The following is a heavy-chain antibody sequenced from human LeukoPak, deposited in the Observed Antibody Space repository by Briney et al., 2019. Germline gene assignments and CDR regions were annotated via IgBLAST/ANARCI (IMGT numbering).Heavy chain of an antibody. CDR1: GFTFSTYN. J-gene: IGHJ4*02. CDR3: AKVAFSDTFYFDY. V-gene: IGHV3-48*01. D-gene: IGHD2-15*01. Sequence: GGSLRLSCAASGFTFSTYNMNWVRQAPGKGLEWVSHITSSSTNIYYADSVKGRFTISRDNAKNALSLQMNSLRAEDTAVYYCAKVAFSDTFYFDYWGQGTLVTVSS. CDR2: ITSSSTNI.